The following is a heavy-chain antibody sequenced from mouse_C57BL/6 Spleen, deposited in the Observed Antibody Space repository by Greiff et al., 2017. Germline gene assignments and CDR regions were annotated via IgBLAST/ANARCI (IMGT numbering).Heavy chain of an antibody. D-gene: IGHD2-4*01. CDR1: GFSLTSYG. V-gene: IGHV2-3*01. CDR2: IWGDGGT. Sequence: VQLVESGPGLVAPSPSLSITCTVSGFSLTSYGVSWVRQPPGKGLEWLGVIWGDGGTNNHSAIISSMSISKDNSKSKVFLKLNSRQTDDTATYYCAKHMITDWFAYWGQGTPVTVSA. J-gene: IGHJ3*01. CDR3: AKHMITDWFAY.